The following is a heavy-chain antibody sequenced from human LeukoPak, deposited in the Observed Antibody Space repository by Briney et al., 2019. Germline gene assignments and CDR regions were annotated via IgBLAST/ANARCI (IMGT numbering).Heavy chain of an antibody. V-gene: IGHV4-59*01. CDR1: GGSISGYY. CDR3: ARGGTGKANWFDP. J-gene: IGHJ5*02. CDR2: IYYTGST. Sequence: SETLSLTCTVSGGSISGYYWSWIRQPPGKGLEWIAFIYYTGSTNYNPSLKSRVAISVDTSKNQFSLKLSSVTAADTAVYYCARGGTGKANWFDPWGQGTLVTVSS. D-gene: IGHD1-1*01.